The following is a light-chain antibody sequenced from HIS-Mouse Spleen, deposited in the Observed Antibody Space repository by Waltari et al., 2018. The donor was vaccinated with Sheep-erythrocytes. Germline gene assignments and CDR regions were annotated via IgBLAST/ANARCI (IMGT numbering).Light chain of an antibody. CDR2: DVS. Sequence: QSALTQPASVSGSPGQSITISCTGTSSDGGGYNYVSWYQQHPGKAPKLMIYDVSKRPSGVPDRFSGSKSGNTASLTISGLQAEDEADYYCCSYAGSYNHVFATGTKVTVL. CDR1: SSDGGGYNY. V-gene: IGLV2-11*01. CDR3: CSYAGSYNHV. J-gene: IGLJ1*01.